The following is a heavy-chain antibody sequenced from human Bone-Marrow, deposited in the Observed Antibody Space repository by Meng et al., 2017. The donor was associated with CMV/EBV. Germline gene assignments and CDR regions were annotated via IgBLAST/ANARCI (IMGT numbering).Heavy chain of an antibody. V-gene: IGHV4-30-4*01. Sequence: LRLSCTVSGDSVGTGAYYWSWIRQPPGKGQEWIGYTYSTRGIFYNPSLKSRLLISLDTSKNQFSLQLKSVTVADEAVYYCARMVTGGYYFDYWGQGSLVTVSS. CDR1: GDSVGTGAYY. CDR2: TYSTRGI. CDR3: ARMVTGGYYFDY. J-gene: IGHJ4*01. D-gene: IGHD7-27*01.